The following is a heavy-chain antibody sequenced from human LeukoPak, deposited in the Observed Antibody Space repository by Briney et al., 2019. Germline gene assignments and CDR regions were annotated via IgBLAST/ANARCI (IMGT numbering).Heavy chain of an antibody. CDR3: ARSLTTLTYEGY. CDR2: INSGSTYT. Sequence: GGFLRLSCAASGFTFSSHSMNWVRQAPGKGLEWVSSINSGSTYTYYTESVKGRFTVSRDNAKNSLFLQMNSLRAEDTAIYYCARSLTTLTYEGYWGQGTLVTVSS. D-gene: IGHD1-1*01. V-gene: IGHV3-21*01. CDR1: GFTFSSHS. J-gene: IGHJ4*02.